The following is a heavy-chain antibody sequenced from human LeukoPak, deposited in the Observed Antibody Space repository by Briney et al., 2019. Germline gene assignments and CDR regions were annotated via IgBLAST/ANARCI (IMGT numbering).Heavy chain of an antibody. CDR3: ARSSSRGFQTDY. J-gene: IGHJ4*02. V-gene: IGHV4-59*01. Sequence: KPSETLSLTCTVSGGSISSYYWSWIRQPPGKGLEWIGYIYYSGSTNYNPSLKSRVTISVDTSKNQFSLELSSVTAADTAVYYCARSSSRGFQTDYWGQGTLVTVSS. D-gene: IGHD6-19*01. CDR2: IYYSGST. CDR1: GGSISSYY.